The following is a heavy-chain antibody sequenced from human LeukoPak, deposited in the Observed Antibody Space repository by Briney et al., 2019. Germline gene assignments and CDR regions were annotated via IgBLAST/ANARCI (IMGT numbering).Heavy chain of an antibody. J-gene: IGHJ4*02. Sequence: PGGSLRLSCAASGFTVSSNYMSWVRQAPGKGLEWVSVIYSGGNTYYADSVKGRFTISRDNSKNTLYLQMNSLRAEDTAVYYCAREGVGTSSSWYDRSSYYFDYWGQGTLVTVSS. CDR1: GFTVSSNY. D-gene: IGHD6-13*01. CDR2: IYSGGNT. V-gene: IGHV3-66*01. CDR3: AREGVGTSSSWYDRSSYYFDY.